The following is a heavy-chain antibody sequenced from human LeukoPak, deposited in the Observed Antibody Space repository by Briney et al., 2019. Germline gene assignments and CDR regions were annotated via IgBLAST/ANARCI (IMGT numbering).Heavy chain of an antibody. V-gene: IGHV4-59*11. J-gene: IGHJ4*02. Sequence: SETLSLTCTVSGGSISSHYWSWIRQPPGKGLEWIGYIYYSGSTNYNPSLKSRVTISEDTSKNQFSLKLSSVTAADTAVYYCARVPGYCSSTSCTFFDYWGQGTLVTVSS. CDR3: ARVPGYCSSTSCTFFDY. D-gene: IGHD2-2*01. CDR2: IYYSGST. CDR1: GGSISSHY.